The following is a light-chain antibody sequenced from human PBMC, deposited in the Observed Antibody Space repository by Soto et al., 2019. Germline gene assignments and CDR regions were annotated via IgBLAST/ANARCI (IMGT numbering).Light chain of an antibody. V-gene: IGKV1-5*03. CDR2: KAS. J-gene: IGKJ1*01. Sequence: DVQMTQAPSTLSASVRERDTITCLASQSISSWLAWYQQKPGTAPKLLIYKASTLQSGVPSRFSGSGSGTEFTLTISSLQPDDSATYYCQQYNDNWTFGQGTKV. CDR3: QQYNDNWT. CDR1: QSISSW.